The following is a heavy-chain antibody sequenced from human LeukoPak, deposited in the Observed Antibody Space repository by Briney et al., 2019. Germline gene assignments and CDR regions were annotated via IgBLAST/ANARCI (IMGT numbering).Heavy chain of an antibody. D-gene: IGHD3-9*01. CDR1: GGSISSSSYY. Sequence: SETLSLTCTVSGGSISSSSYYWGWIRQPPGKGLEWIGSIYYSGSTYYNPSLKSRVTISVDTSKNQFSLKLSSVTAADTAVYYCARLTLTGYYPEAFDIWGQGTMVTVSS. CDR3: ARLTLTGYYPEAFDI. V-gene: IGHV4-39*01. J-gene: IGHJ3*02. CDR2: IYYSGST.